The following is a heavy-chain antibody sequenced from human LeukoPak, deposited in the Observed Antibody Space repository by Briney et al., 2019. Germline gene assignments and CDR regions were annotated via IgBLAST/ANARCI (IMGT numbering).Heavy chain of an antibody. CDR2: IYYTGST. CDR3: ARLPGFRDAFDI. V-gene: IGHV4-59*08. Sequence: PSETLSLTCTVSSASISSFYWSCIRQPPGKGLEWIGYIYYTGSTNYNPSLKSRLTMSVDTSKNQFSLKLSSVTAADTAVYYCARLPGFRDAFDIWGQGTMVTVYS. J-gene: IGHJ3*02. CDR1: SASISSFY.